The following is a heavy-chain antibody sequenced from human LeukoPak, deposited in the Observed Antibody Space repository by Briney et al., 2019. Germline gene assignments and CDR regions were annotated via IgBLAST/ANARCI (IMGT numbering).Heavy chain of an antibody. Sequence: SETLSLTCTVSGDSISSYYCSWIRQPPGKGLEWIGEINHSGSTNYNPSLKSRVTISVDTSKNQFSLKLSSVTAADTAVYYCARTTEGGYTYDYFYYYYMDVWGKGTTVTISS. J-gene: IGHJ6*03. D-gene: IGHD5-18*01. V-gene: IGHV4-59*01. CDR1: GDSISSYY. CDR2: INHSGST. CDR3: ARTTEGGYTYDYFYYYYMDV.